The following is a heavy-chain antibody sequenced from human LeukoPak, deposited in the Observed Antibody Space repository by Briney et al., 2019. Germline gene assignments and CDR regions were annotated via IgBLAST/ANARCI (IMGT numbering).Heavy chain of an antibody. V-gene: IGHV3-23*01. D-gene: IGHD6-19*01. CDR2: ISGSGGST. J-gene: IGHJ4*02. Sequence: GGSLRLSCAASGFTFSSYAMSWVRQAPGKGLEWGSAISGSGGSTYYADSVKGRFTISRDNSKNTLYLQMNSLRAEDTAVYYCAKDSSGWYRGYFDYWGQGTLVTVSS. CDR3: AKDSSGWYRGYFDY. CDR1: GFTFSSYA.